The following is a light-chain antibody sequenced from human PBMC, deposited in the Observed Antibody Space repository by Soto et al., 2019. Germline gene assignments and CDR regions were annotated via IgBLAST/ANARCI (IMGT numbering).Light chain of an antibody. CDR2: SND. CDR3: SAWDDSLGGYV. V-gene: IGLV1-47*02. CDR1: SSNIGSNA. J-gene: IGLJ1*01. Sequence: QPVLTQSPSASGTPGQTITISCSGSSSNIGSNAVYWYQQLSGSAPKLLMHSNDQRPSGVPDRFSGSRSGTSASLAVSGLRSEDEADYFCSAWDDSLGGYVFGPGTKLTLL.